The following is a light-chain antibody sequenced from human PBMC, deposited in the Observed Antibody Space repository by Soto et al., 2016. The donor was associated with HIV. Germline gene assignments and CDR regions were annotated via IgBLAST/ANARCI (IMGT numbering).Light chain of an antibody. CDR2: DDS. CDR1: NVGSKS. J-gene: IGLJ2*01. Sequence: SYELTQPPSLSVAPRKTARITCGGNNVGSKSVQWYQQKPGQAPVLVVYDDSDRPSGIPERFSGSSSGTTVTLTISGVQAEDEADYYCQSADSSGPVVFGGGTKVTVL. V-gene: IGLV3-21*03. CDR3: QSADSSGPVV.